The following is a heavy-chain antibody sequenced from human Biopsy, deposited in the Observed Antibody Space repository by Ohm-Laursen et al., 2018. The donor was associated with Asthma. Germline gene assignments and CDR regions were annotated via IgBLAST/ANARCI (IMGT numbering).Heavy chain of an antibody. CDR1: GFSLSSTGAG. J-gene: IGHJ4*02. Sequence: PTQTLTLTCTFSGFSLSSTGAGVGWIRQPPVKALEWLALIYWNDDKRYSPSLKSRLTITKDTSKNQVVLTVTNMDPVDTATYYCARRPLLPAAEESFDYWGQGTLVTVSS. CDR3: ARRPLLPAAEESFDY. V-gene: IGHV2-5*01. CDR2: IYWNDDK. D-gene: IGHD2-2*01.